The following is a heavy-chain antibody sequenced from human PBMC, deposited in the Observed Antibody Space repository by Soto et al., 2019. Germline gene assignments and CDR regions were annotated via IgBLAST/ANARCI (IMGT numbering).Heavy chain of an antibody. V-gene: IGHV3-66*01. CDR2: IYSGGST. CDR1: GFTVSSNY. Sequence: EVQLVESGGGLVQPGGSLRLSCAASGFTVSSNYMSWVRQAPGKGLEWVSVIYSGGSTYYADSVKGRFTISRDNSKDTLYLQMNSLRADDTAVYYCAREVADYDYIGGSYRTGVGYWGQGTLVTVSS. D-gene: IGHD3-16*02. J-gene: IGHJ4*02. CDR3: AREVADYDYIGGSYRTGVGY.